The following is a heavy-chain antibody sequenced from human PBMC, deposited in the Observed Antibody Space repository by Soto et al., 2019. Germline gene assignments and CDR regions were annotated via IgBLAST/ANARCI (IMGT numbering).Heavy chain of an antibody. CDR2: ISSSSSYI. CDR3: ATDGDDCSRNPEYFDH. J-gene: IGHJ1*01. V-gene: IGHV3-21*01. D-gene: IGHD3-10*02. CDR1: GFTFSSYS. Sequence: PGGSLRLSCAASGFTFSSYSMNWVRQAPGKGLEWVSSISSSSSYIYYADSVKGRFTISRDNAKNSLYLQMNSLRAEDTAVYYCATDGDDCSRNPEYFDHWGQGTLVTVSS.